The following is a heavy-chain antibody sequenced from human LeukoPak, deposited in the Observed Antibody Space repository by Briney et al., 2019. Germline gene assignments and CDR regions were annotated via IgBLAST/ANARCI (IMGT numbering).Heavy chain of an antibody. Sequence: GGSLRLSCAASGFTFSSYGMHWVRQAPGKGLEWVAVISYDGSNKYYADSVKGRFTISRDNSKNTLYLQMNSLRAEDTAVYYCAKALIVGATGPLDYWGQGTLVTVSS. CDR3: AKALIVGATGPLDY. CDR2: ISYDGSNK. D-gene: IGHD1-26*01. V-gene: IGHV3-30*18. J-gene: IGHJ4*02. CDR1: GFTFSSYG.